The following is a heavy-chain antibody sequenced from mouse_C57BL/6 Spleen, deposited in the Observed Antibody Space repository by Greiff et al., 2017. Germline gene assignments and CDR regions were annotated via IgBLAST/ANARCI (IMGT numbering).Heavy chain of an antibody. V-gene: IGHV1-9*01. CDR3: ARARDYYGSREGDY. J-gene: IGHJ2*01. CDR2: ILPGSGST. Sequence: QVQLQQSGAELMKPGASVKLSCKATGYTFTGYWIEWVKQRPGHGLEWIGEILPGSGSTNYNEKFKGKATFTADTYSNTAYMQLSSLTTEDSAIYDCARARDYYGSREGDYWGQGTTLTVSS. CDR1: GYTFTGYW. D-gene: IGHD1-1*01.